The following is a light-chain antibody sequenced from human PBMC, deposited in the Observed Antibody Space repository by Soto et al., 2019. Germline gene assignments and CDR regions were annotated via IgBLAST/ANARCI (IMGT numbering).Light chain of an antibody. CDR2: EVT. J-gene: IGLJ3*02. CDR3: CSYAGSSTFEWV. CDR1: SSDVGSYNL. V-gene: IGLV2-23*02. Sequence: QSALTQPASVSGSPGQSITISCTGTSSDVGSYNLVSWYQQHPGKAPKLMIYEVTKRPSGVSDRFSGSKSGNAASLTISGLQAEDEADDYCCSYAGSSTFEWVFGGGTKLTVL.